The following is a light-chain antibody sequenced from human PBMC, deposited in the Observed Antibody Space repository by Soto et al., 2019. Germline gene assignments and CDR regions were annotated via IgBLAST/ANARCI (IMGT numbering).Light chain of an antibody. CDR2: GAS. CDR3: QQYYSYPRT. CDR1: QSVSSN. V-gene: IGKV3-15*01. J-gene: IGKJ4*01. Sequence: EIVMTQSPATLSVSPGERATLSCRASQSVSSNLAWYQQKPGQAPRLLIYGASTRATGIPARFSGSGSGTEFTLTISSLQSEDFATYYCQQYYSYPRTFGGGTKVEIK.